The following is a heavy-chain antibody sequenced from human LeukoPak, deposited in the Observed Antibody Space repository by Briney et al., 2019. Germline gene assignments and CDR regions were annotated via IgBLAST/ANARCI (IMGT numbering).Heavy chain of an antibody. V-gene: IGHV3-21*01. Sequence: GGSLRLSCAASGFTFSSYSMNWVRQAPGKGLEWVSSISSSSSYIYYADSVKGRFTISRDNAKNSLYLQMNSLRAEDTAVYYCAREFSGSISRHFDYWGQGTLVTVSS. CDR2: ISSSSSYI. CDR3: AREFSGSISRHFDY. CDR1: GFTFSSYS. D-gene: IGHD2-15*01. J-gene: IGHJ4*02.